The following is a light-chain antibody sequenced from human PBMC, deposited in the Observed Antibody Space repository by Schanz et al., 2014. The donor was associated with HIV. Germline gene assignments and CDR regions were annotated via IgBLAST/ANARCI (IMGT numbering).Light chain of an antibody. CDR3: QQYDNWPPYT. CDR1: QSVSTN. Sequence: EMVMTQSPATLSASPGERATLSCRARQSVSTNLAWYQKKPGQAPRLLIYHASKRVTGIPTRFSGGGSGTEFTLTISSLQSEDFALYSCQQYDNWPPYTFGQGTKLEIK. CDR2: HAS. J-gene: IGKJ2*01. V-gene: IGKV3-15*01.